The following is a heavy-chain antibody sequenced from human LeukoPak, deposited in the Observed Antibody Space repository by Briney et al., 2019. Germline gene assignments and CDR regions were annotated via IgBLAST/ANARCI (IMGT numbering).Heavy chain of an antibody. J-gene: IGHJ3*02. V-gene: IGHV1-46*01. CDR3: ARCGSSGYHDGFDM. CDR2: INPTGGST. D-gene: IGHD3-22*01. Sequence: ASVKVSCKASGYTFTSYYMNWVRQAPGQGLEWMGIINPTGGSTSYAQKFQGRVTMTRDTSTSTVHMDLSSLRSEDTAVYYCARCGSSGYHDGFDMWGQGTMVTVSS. CDR1: GYTFTSYY.